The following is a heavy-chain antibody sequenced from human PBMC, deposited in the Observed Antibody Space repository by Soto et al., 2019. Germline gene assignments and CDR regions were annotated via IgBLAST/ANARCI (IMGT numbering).Heavy chain of an antibody. V-gene: IGHV4-34*01. D-gene: IGHD3-22*01. J-gene: IGHJ4*02. Sequence: SETLSLTCAVYGGSFSGYYWSWIRQPPGKGLEWIGEINHSGSTNYNPSLKSRLTISVDTSKNQFSLKLSSVTAADTAVYYCARGRREYYYDSSGYSPALKYWRQGTLVTVSS. CDR2: INHSGST. CDR3: ARGRREYYYDSSGYSPALKY. CDR1: GGSFSGYY.